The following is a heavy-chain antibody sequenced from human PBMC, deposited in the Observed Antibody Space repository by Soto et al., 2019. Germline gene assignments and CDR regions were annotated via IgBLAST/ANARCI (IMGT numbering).Heavy chain of an antibody. D-gene: IGHD3-10*01. Sequence: QVQLVESGGGVVQPGRSLRLSCAASGFTFSSYGMHWVRQAPGKGLEWVAVIWYDGSNKYYADYVKGRFTISRDNSKHTLYLHLTRLIAEDTAVYYCASDSFYRSGSYFPNWGQGTLVTVSS. CDR1: GFTFSSYG. J-gene: IGHJ4*02. CDR3: ASDSFYRSGSYFPN. V-gene: IGHV3-33*01. CDR2: IWYDGSNK.